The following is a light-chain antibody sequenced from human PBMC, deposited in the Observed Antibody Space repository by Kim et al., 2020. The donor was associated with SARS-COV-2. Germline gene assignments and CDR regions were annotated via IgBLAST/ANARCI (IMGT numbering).Light chain of an antibody. J-gene: IGLJ1*01. CDR2: SNK. CDR1: SSNIGSIT. CDR3: AAWDDSLNGYV. Sequence: GQRVTISCPGTSSNIGSITLNWYQQLPGTAPKLLVYSNKQRPSGVPDRFSGSESGTSASLAISGLQSEDEADYYCAAWDDSLNGYVFGTGTKVTVL. V-gene: IGLV1-44*01.